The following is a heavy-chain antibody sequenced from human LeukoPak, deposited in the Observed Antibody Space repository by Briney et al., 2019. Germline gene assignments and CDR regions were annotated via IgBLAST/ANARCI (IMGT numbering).Heavy chain of an antibody. CDR2: IYGGGST. V-gene: IGHV3-53*01. CDR1: GFTISSNF. J-gene: IGHJ4*02. Sequence: PGGSLRLSCAASGFTISSNFMSWVRQAPGKGLEWVSVIYGGGSTCYADSVKGRFTISRDTFQGTLSLQMDSLRAEDTAVYYCARGPGYSSGWYFFDYWGRGTLVTVSS. CDR3: ARGPGYSSGWYFFDY. D-gene: IGHD6-13*01.